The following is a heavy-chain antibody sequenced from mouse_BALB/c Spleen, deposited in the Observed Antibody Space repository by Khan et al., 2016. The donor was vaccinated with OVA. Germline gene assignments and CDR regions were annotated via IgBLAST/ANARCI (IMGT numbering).Heavy chain of an antibody. Sequence: VQLQQSGPELMKPGASVKISCKASGYSFTSYYIHWVMQSHGKSLEWIGYIDPFSGGTTYNQKFKGKATLTVDKSSSTAYIHLSILTSEDSAVYYCTRHGDVAWFTYWGQGTLVTVSA. V-gene: IGHV1S135*01. CDR2: IDPFSGGT. J-gene: IGHJ3*01. CDR1: GYSFTSYY. CDR3: TRHGDVAWFTY. D-gene: IGHD2-13*01.